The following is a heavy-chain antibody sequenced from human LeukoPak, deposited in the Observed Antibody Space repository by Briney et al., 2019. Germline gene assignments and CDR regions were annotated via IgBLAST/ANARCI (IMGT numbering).Heavy chain of an antibody. Sequence: GGSLRLSCAASGFTFSSYAMSWVRQAPGKGLEWVSAISGSGGSTYYADSVKGRFTISRDNSKNTLYLQMNSLRAEDTAVYYCARDNLVHLVRLLFDYWGQGTLVTVSS. CDR3: ARDNLVHLVRLLFDY. J-gene: IGHJ4*02. CDR2: ISGSGGST. D-gene: IGHD3-3*02. V-gene: IGHV3-23*01. CDR1: GFTFSSYA.